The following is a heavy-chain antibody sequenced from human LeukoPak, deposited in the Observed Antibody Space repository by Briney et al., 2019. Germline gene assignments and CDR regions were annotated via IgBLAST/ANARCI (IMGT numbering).Heavy chain of an antibody. Sequence: QAGGSLSLSCSAPGFTFSSYVMYWVRQAPGKGLQYVSGISSKGGSTYYADSVKGRFTISRDNTKNTLYLQMSSLRAEDTAVYYCVKQSGAAADHKYYFDYWGQGTLVTVSS. CDR3: VKQSGAAADHKYYFDY. CDR1: GFTFSSYV. J-gene: IGHJ4*02. D-gene: IGHD6-13*01. CDR2: ISSKGGST. V-gene: IGHV3-64D*09.